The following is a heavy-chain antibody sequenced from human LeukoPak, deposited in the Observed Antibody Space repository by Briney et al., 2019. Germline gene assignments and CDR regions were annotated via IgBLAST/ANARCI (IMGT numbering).Heavy chain of an antibody. CDR1: GYSFTSYW. J-gene: IGHJ4*02. Sequence: GESLKISCKGSGYSFTSYWIGWVRQMPGKGLEWMEIIYPGDSDTRYSPSFQGQVTISADKSISTAYLQWSSLKASDTAMYYCARLGRLHYYDSSGYDPLDYWGQGTLVTVSS. D-gene: IGHD3-22*01. CDR2: IYPGDSDT. V-gene: IGHV5-51*01. CDR3: ARLGRLHYYDSSGYDPLDY.